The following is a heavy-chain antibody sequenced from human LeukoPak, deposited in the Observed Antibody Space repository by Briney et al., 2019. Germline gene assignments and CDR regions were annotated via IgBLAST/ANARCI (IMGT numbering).Heavy chain of an antibody. CDR1: GYSISNGYY. J-gene: IGHJ6*04. V-gene: IGHV4-38-2*01. CDR2: IYQSVTT. Sequence: SETLSLTCAVSGYSISNGYYWGWIRQPPGKGLEWIGSIYQSVTTYYSPSLKSRVAISTDTPKNQYSLKLTSVTAADTAVYYCARGSNYYCSMDVWGKGTTVTVSS. CDR3: ARGSNYYCSMDV. D-gene: IGHD3/OR15-3a*01.